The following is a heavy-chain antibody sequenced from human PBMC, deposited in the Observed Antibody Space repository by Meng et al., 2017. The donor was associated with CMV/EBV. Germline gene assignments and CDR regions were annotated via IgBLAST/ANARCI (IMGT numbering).Heavy chain of an antibody. V-gene: IGHV4-34*01. D-gene: IGHD3-22*01. CDR1: GGSFSGYY. Sequence: QGQLRKWGAGLLKPSETLSLTCAVYGGSFSGYYWSWIRQPPGKGLEWIGEINHSGSTNYNPSLKSRVTISVDTSKNQFSLKLSSVTAADTAVYYCARVWDSGWDYWGQGTLVTVSS. J-gene: IGHJ4*02. CDR2: INHSGST. CDR3: ARVWDSGWDY.